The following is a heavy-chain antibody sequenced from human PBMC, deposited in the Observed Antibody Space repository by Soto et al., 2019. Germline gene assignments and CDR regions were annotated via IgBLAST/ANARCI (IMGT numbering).Heavy chain of an antibody. CDR1: GGSLRSSSFY. D-gene: IGHD3-3*01. V-gene: IGHV4-39*01. Sequence: PSGTPSPPRTVSGGSLRSSSFYLGRVPPPPGKGLEWIGSIYYSGSTDYNPSLKSRVTISVDTSKNQFSLKLSSVTAADTAVYYCARLEYEDVVGFDYWGQGTLVTVSS. J-gene: IGHJ4*02. CDR3: ARLEYEDVVGFDY. CDR2: IYYSGST.